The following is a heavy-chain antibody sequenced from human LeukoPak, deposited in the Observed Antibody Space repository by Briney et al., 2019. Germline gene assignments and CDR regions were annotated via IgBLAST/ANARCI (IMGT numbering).Heavy chain of an antibody. CDR3: VRDETLWTLDW. CDR2: INERGTDS. V-gene: IGHV3-74*03. D-gene: IGHD1-1*01. J-gene: IGHJ4*02. Sequence: GGSLRLSCTASGFTSSGHWIHWVRQAPGMGLVWVSRINERGTDSMYAESVKGRFTISRDNAKNTVYLQMNSLRAEDTAVYYCVRDETLWTLDWWGQGTLVSVSS. CDR1: GFTSSGHW.